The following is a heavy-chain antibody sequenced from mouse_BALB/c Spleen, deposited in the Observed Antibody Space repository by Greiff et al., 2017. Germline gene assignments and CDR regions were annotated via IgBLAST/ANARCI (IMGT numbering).Heavy chain of an antibody. CDR1: GFDFSRYW. CDR2: INPDSSTI. CDR3: ANYYRYDRAWFAY. Sequence: EVMLVESGGGLVQPGGSRKLSCAASGFDFSRYWMSWVRQAPGKGLEWIGEINPDSSTINYTPSLKDKFIISRDNAKNTLYLQMSKVRSEDTALYYCANYYRYDRAWFAYWGQGTLVTVSA. J-gene: IGHJ3*01. D-gene: IGHD2-14*01. V-gene: IGHV4-1*02.